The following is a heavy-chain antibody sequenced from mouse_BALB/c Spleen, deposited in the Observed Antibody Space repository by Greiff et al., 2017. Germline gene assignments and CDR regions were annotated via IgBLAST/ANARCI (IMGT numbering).Heavy chain of an antibody. Sequence: EVQLVESGGGLVQPGGSRKLSCAASGFTFSSYGMHWVRQAPEKGLEWVAYISSGSSTIYYADTVKGRFTLSRDNPKNTLFLQMTSLRSEDTAMYYCERWGVTAATIDYWGQGTTLTVSS. CDR3: ERWGVTAATIDY. D-gene: IGHD1-2*01. V-gene: IGHV5-17*02. J-gene: IGHJ2*01. CDR1: GFTFSSYG. CDR2: ISSGSSTI.